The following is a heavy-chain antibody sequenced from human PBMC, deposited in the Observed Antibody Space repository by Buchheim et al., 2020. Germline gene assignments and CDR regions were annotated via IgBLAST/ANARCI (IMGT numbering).Heavy chain of an antibody. D-gene: IGHD3-10*01. Sequence: QVQLQQWGAGLLEPSETLSLTCAVYGGSFSGYYWSWIRQPPGKGLEWIGEINHSGSTNYNPSLKSRVTISVDTSKNQSSLKLSSVTAADTAVYYCARDDYYGSGSSPFDYWGQGTL. CDR3: ARDDYYGSGSSPFDY. J-gene: IGHJ4*02. V-gene: IGHV4-34*01. CDR2: INHSGST. CDR1: GGSFSGYY.